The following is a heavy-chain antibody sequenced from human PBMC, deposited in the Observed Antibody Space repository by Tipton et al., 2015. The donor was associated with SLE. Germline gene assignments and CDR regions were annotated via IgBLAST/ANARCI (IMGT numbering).Heavy chain of an antibody. CDR3: ARRVRWLRSPLY. CDR2: NCYAGST. V-gene: IGHV4-39*07. D-gene: IGHD3-16*01. J-gene: IGHJ4*02. CDR1: GVSISSTNSY. Sequence: TLSLTCTVSGVSISSTNSYWDWLRQPPGRGLEWIGTNCYAGSTYYSPSLKSRLTITLDTSKNHLSLKLSSVTAADTAVYYCARRVRWLRSPLYWGQGTLVTVSS.